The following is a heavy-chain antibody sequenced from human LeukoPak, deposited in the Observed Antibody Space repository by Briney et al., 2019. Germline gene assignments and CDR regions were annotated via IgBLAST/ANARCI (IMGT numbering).Heavy chain of an antibody. D-gene: IGHD3-10*01. CDR3: ARGGKDYYGSGSYYPYDAFDI. CDR2: ISFSSATI. V-gene: IGHV3-48*04. CDR1: GFTFSSYS. Sequence: GGSLRLSCEASGFTFSSYSMNWVRQAPGKGLEWVSYISFSSATIHYADSVKGRFTISRDNAQNSLYLQMNSLRAEDTAVYYCARGGKDYYGSGSYYPYDAFDIWGQGTMVTVSS. J-gene: IGHJ3*02.